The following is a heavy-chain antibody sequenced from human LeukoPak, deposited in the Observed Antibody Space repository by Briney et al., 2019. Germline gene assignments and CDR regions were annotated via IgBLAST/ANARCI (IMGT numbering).Heavy chain of an antibody. CDR3: ARGDGSTVPFDY. D-gene: IGHD3-10*01. CDR2: IYSGGST. Sequence: GGSLRLSCAASGFTVSSNYMSWVRQAPGKGLEWVSVIYSGGSTYYADSVKGRFTISRDNSKNTLYLQMNSLRAEGTAVYYCARGDGSTVPFDYWGQGTLVTVSS. J-gene: IGHJ4*02. V-gene: IGHV3-66*01. CDR1: GFTVSSNY.